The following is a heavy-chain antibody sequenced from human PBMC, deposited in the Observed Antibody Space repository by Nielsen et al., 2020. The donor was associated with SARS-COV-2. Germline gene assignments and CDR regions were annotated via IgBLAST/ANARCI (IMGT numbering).Heavy chain of an antibody. J-gene: IGHJ6*02. V-gene: IGHV3-23*01. CDR3: ARVKPDTAMADYYYGMDV. D-gene: IGHD5-18*01. CDR2: ISGSGGST. Sequence: WIRQPQGKGREWVSAISGSGGSTYYADSVKGRFTISRDNSKNTLYLQMNSLRAEDTAVYYCARVKPDTAMADYYYGMDVWGQGTTVTVSS.